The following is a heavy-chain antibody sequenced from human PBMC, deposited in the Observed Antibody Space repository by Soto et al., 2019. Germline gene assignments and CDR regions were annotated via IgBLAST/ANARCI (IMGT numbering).Heavy chain of an antibody. CDR3: ARDTPLYYDSSGPGWFDP. CDR1: GYTFTSYG. Sequence: GASVKVSCKASGYTFTSYGISWVRQAPGQGLEWMGWISAYNGNTNYAQKLQGRVTMTTDTSTSTAYMELRSLRSDDTAVYYCARDTPLYYDSSGPGWFDPWRQGTLVTVSS. D-gene: IGHD3-22*01. V-gene: IGHV1-18*01. CDR2: ISAYNGNT. J-gene: IGHJ5*02.